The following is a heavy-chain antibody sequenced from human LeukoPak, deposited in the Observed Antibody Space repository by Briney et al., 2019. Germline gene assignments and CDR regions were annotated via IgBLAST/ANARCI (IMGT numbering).Heavy chain of an antibody. V-gene: IGHV3-11*04. CDR1: GFTFSDYY. CDR2: ISSSGSTI. D-gene: IGHD3-3*01. CDR3: ARVTYYDFWSGYRFDP. J-gene: IGHJ5*02. Sequence: GGSLRLSCAASGFTFSDYYMSWIRQAPGKGLEWVSYISSSGSTIYYADSVKGRFTISRDNAKNSLYLQMNSLRAEDTAVYYCARVTYYDFWSGYRFDPWGQGPLVTVSS.